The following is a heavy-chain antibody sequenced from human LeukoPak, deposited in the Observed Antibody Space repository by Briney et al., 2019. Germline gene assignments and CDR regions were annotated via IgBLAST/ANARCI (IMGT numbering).Heavy chain of an antibody. CDR2: ISSSSSYT. D-gene: IGHD2-15*01. J-gene: IGHJ4*02. V-gene: IGHV3-11*06. Sequence: GGSLRLSCAVYGFTFSDYWMTWIRQAPGKGLKWISYISSSSSYTNYADSVKGRFTISRDNAKNSLYLQMNTLRAEDTAVYYCARDTYCGGGSCYSNYFDYWGQGTLVTVSS. CDR3: ARDTYCGGGSCYSNYFDY. CDR1: GFTFSDYW.